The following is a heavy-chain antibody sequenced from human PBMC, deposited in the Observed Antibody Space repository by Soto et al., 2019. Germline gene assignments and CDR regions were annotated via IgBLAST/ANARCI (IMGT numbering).Heavy chain of an antibody. V-gene: IGHV3-15*07. CDR3: TTGIAASFLDYYYYGMDV. D-gene: IGHD6-13*01. J-gene: IGHJ6*02. CDR2: IKSKTDGGTT. Sequence: GGSLRLSCAASGFTFSNAWMNWVRQAPGKGLEWVGRIKSKTDGGTTDYAAPVKGRFTISRDDSKNTLYLQMNSLKTEDTAVYYCTTGIAASFLDYYYYGMDVWGQGTTVTVSS. CDR1: GFTFSNAW.